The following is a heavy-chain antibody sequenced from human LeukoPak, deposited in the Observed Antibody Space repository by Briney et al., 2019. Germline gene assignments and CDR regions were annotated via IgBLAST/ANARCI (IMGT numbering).Heavy chain of an antibody. J-gene: IGHJ4*02. Sequence: PGGSLRLSCAASGFTFSSYGMHWVRQAPGKGLEWVAVIWYDGSNKYYADSVKGRFTISRDNSKNTLYLQMNSLRAEDTAVYYCARGGGSYYDILTGYYFDYWGQGTLVTVSS. D-gene: IGHD3-9*01. CDR1: GFTFSSYG. CDR2: IWYDGSNK. V-gene: IGHV3-33*01. CDR3: ARGGGSYYDILTGYYFDY.